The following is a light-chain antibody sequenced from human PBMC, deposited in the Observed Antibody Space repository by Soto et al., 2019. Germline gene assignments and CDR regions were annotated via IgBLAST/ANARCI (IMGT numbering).Light chain of an antibody. Sequence: PVSPRERAALSCGASQSVSSNVAWYQQKPGQAPRLLIYAASTRATGIPARFSGSRSGTEFTLTSSIRQPEDFAFYYIQHHNNLPPTFGQGTKVDIK. CDR2: AAS. CDR3: QHHNNLPPT. CDR1: QSVSSN. V-gene: IGKV3-15*01. J-gene: IGKJ1*01.